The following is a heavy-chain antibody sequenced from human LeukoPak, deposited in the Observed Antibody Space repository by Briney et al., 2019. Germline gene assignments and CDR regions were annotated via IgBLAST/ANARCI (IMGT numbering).Heavy chain of an antibody. V-gene: IGHV4-34*01. CDR3: VRGRAGGGRLDY. D-gene: IGHD2-15*01. J-gene: IGHJ4*02. CDR2: INHSGST. Sequence: PSETLSLTCAVYGGSFSGYYWSWIRQPPGKGLEWIGEINHSGSTNYNPSLKSRVTISVDTSKNQFSLKLSSVTAEDSAVYYCVRGRAGGGRLDYWGQGTLVTVSS. CDR1: GGSFSGYY.